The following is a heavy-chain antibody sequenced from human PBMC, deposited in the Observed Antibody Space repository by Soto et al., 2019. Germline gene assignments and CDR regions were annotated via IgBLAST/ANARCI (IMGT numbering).Heavy chain of an antibody. CDR3: ASVTFGGIVLAH. Sequence: SETLSLTCTVSPASFSKYYWTWIRQPPGKGLEWIGYIYFNGNTKYNPSLEGRLTISIDTSKKEFSLKLTSVTAADAAVYYCASVTFGGIVLAHWGQGTLVTVSS. J-gene: IGHJ4*02. V-gene: IGHV4-59*01. D-gene: IGHD3-16*01. CDR1: PASFSKYY. CDR2: IYFNGNT.